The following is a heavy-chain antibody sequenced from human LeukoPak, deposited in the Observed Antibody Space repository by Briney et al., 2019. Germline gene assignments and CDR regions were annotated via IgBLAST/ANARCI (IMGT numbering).Heavy chain of an antibody. D-gene: IGHD1-26*01. Sequence: ASVKVSCKASGYTFTGYYMHWVRQAPGQGLEWMGWINPNSGGTNYAQKFQGRVTMTRDTSISTAYMELSRLRSDDTAVYYCARDRLGATRKGGWFDPRGQGTLVTVSS. J-gene: IGHJ5*02. V-gene: IGHV1-2*02. CDR1: GYTFTGYY. CDR2: INPNSGGT. CDR3: ARDRLGATRKGGWFDP.